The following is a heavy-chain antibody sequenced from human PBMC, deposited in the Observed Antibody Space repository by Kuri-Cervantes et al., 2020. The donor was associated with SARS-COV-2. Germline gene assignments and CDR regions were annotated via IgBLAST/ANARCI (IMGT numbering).Heavy chain of an antibody. CDR2: IYHSGST. Sequence: ESLKISCAASGFTFSSNWMSWIRQPPGKGLEWIGSIYHSGSTYYNPSLKSRVTISVDTSKNQFSLKLSSVAAADTAVYYCARVNWGFDYWGQGTLVTVSS. CDR1: GFTFSSNW. D-gene: IGHD7-27*01. V-gene: IGHV4-38-2*01. J-gene: IGHJ4*02. CDR3: ARVNWGFDY.